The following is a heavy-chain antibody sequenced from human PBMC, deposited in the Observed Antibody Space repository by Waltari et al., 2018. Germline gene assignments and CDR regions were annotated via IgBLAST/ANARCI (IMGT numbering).Heavy chain of an antibody. CDR3: VRRPSSGTSMSRQFDY. J-gene: IGHJ4*02. Sequence: EVQLVQSGAGVKKPGESLKISCMASGYTFTNYWIGWVRQMPGKGLEWMGIIHPTDSDTRYSPSFQGQVTMSVDKSTNTAYLQWSSLQASDAAMYYCVRRPSSGTSMSRQFDYWGQGTLVTVSS. CDR2: IHPTDSDT. CDR1: GYTFTNYW. V-gene: IGHV5-51*01. D-gene: IGHD1-26*01.